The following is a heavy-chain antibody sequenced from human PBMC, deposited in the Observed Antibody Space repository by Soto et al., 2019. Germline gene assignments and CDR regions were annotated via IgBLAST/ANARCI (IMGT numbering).Heavy chain of an antibody. CDR1: GFTFSSYA. J-gene: IGHJ5*02. V-gene: IGHV3-30-3*01. D-gene: IGHD6-13*01. CDR3: ARVRNPYSSTWYWFHX. Sequence: GGSLRLSCATSGFTFSSYAMHWVRQAPGKGLEWVSFISYDGSNKYYADSVKVRFTISIDNSKNTLYLQMNSLRAEDTAVYYCARVRNPYSSTWYWFHXWGQGPLVTVSX. CDR2: ISYDGSNK.